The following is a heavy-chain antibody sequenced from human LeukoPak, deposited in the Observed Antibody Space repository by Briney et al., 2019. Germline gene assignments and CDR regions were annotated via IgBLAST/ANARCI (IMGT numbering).Heavy chain of an antibody. J-gene: IGHJ4*02. CDR3: AKARRDGYIHDY. CDR1: GFTFSSYA. Sequence: GGSLRLSCAASGFTFSSYAMSWVRQAPGKGLGWVSAISGSGGSTYYADSVKGRFTISRDNSKNTLYLQMNSLRAEDTAVYYCAKARRDGYIHDYWGQGTLVTVSS. V-gene: IGHV3-23*01. CDR2: ISGSGGST. D-gene: IGHD5-24*01.